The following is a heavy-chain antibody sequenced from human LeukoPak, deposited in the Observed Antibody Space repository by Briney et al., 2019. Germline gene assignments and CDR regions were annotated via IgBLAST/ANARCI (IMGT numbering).Heavy chain of an antibody. CDR2: ISGSGGST. Sequence: GGSLRLSCAASGFTFSSYGMSWVRQAPGKGLEWVSGISGSGGSTYYADSVKGRFTISRDNSKNTLYLQMNSLGAEDTAVYYCAKSRSGSPHSFDYWGQGTLVTVSS. CDR3: AKSRSGSPHSFDY. J-gene: IGHJ4*02. CDR1: GFTFSSYG. V-gene: IGHV3-23*01. D-gene: IGHD1-26*01.